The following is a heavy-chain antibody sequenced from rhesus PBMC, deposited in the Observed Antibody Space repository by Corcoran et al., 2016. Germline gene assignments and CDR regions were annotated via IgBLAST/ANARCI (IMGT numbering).Heavy chain of an antibody. CDR1: GFTFDDYA. V-gene: IGHV3-201*01. D-gene: IGHD6-25*01. CDR3: ARESFPGIAAAGNLDY. J-gene: IGHJ4*01. CDR2: IRWSGGST. Sequence: EVQLVESGGGVVQPGGSLRLSCAASGFTFDDYAMHWVRQAPGKGLEWVSGIRWSGGSTYYADSVKGQFTISRDNAKNSLYLQMGSLRAEDTALYYCARESFPGIAAAGNLDYWGQGVLVTVSS.